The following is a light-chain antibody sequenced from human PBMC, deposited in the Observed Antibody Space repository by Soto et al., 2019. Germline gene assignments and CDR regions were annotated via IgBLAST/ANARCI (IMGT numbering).Light chain of an antibody. CDR2: EVS. V-gene: IGLV2-14*01. CDR3: SSFTSTTTFYV. J-gene: IGLJ1*01. CDR1: SSAVGRYNY. Sequence: QSALTQPASVSASPGQSITITFTRTSSAVGRYNYVSWYQQYPGKAPKLIIYEVSDRPSGVSDRFSGSKSDNTASLTISGLQAEDEADYFCSSFTSTTTFYVFGTGTKVTVL.